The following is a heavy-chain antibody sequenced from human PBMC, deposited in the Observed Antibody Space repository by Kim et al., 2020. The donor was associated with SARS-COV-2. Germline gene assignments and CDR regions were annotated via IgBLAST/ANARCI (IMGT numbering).Heavy chain of an antibody. J-gene: IGHJ4*02. CDR2: IYYSGST. D-gene: IGHD6-13*01. V-gene: IGHV4-59*01. Sequence: SETLSLTCTVSGGSINSYYWSWIRQPPGKGLEWIGYIYYSGSTNYNPSLKSRVTISVDTSKNQFSLKLSSVTAADTAVYYCARDGQQQVLDYWGQGTLVTVSS. CDR3: ARDGQQQVLDY. CDR1: GGSINSYY.